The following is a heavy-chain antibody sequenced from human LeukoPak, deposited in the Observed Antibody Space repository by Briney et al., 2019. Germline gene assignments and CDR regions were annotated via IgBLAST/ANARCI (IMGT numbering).Heavy chain of an antibody. Sequence: PGGSLRLSCAASGFTFSSYEMNWVRQAPGKGLEWVSYISSSDSTIYYADSVKGRFTISRDNSKNTLYLQMNSLRAEDTAVYYCARGGSYLSAFDIWGQGTMVTVSS. J-gene: IGHJ3*02. CDR2: ISSSDSTI. D-gene: IGHD1-26*01. V-gene: IGHV3-48*03. CDR1: GFTFSSYE. CDR3: ARGGSYLSAFDI.